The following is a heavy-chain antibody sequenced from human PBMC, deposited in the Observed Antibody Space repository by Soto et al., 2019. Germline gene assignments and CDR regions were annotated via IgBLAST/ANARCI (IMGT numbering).Heavy chain of an antibody. CDR1: GGSISSGDYY. V-gene: IGHV4-30-4*01. CDR3: ARDSGALLLPF. Sequence: TLSLTCTVSGGSISSGDYYWSWIRQPPGKGPEWIGYIYYSGSTYYNPSLKSRVTISVDTSKNQFSLKLSSVTAADTAVYYCARDSGALLLPFWGQGTLVTVSS. CDR2: IYYSGST. J-gene: IGHJ4*02. D-gene: IGHD2-15*01.